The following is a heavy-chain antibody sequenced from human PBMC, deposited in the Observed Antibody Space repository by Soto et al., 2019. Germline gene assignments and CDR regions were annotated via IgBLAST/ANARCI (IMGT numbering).Heavy chain of an antibody. V-gene: IGHV1-2*02. Sequence: ASVKVSCKASGYTFTDYYMHWLRQAPGQRPEWMGWIKPNSGDTDLAQNFRGRFTVTRDTSMSVVYMELSRLRSDDTAVYFCARTAIEATDPYYEYGLDVWGQGTTVSASS. CDR3: ARTAIEATDPYYEYGLDV. D-gene: IGHD3-3*01. CDR2: IKPNSGDT. CDR1: GYTFTDYY. J-gene: IGHJ6*02.